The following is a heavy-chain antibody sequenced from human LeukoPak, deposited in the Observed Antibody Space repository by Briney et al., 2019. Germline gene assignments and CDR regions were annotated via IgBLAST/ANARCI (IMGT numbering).Heavy chain of an antibody. J-gene: IGHJ3*02. D-gene: IGHD3-22*01. CDR1: GYTFTSYG. V-gene: IGHV1-18*01. CDR2: ISAYNGNT. CDR3: ARVTTMIVVVIIDI. Sequence: ASVKVSCKASGYTFTSYGISWVRQAPVQGLEWMGWISAYNGNTNYAQKLQGRVTMTTDTSTSTAYMELRSLRSDDTAVYYCARVTTMIVVVIIDIWGQGTMVTVSS.